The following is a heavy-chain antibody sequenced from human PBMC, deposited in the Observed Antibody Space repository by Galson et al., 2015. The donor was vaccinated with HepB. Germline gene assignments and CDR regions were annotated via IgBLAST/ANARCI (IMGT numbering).Heavy chain of an antibody. CDR2: IKQDGSEK. CDR3: AREGWNQRDGSGDYYYYYGMDV. V-gene: IGHV3-7*03. CDR1: GFTFSSYW. D-gene: IGHD1-14*01. Sequence: SLRLSCAASGFTFSSYWMSWVRQAPGKGLEWVANIKQDGSEKYYVDSVKGRFTISRDNAKNSLYLQMNSLRAEDTAVYYCAREGWNQRDGSGDYYYYYGMDVWGQGTTVTVSS. J-gene: IGHJ6*02.